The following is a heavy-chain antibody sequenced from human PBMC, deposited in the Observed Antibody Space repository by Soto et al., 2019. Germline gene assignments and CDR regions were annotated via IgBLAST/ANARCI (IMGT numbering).Heavy chain of an antibody. CDR3: AKDRQYPRDYLNY. Sequence: PGGSLRLSCAASGFTFSSYSMNWGRQAPGKGLEWVSSISSSSSYIYYADSVKGRFTISRDNAKNSLYLQMNSLRAEDTAVYYCAKDRQYPRDYLNYWGQGTLVTVSS. J-gene: IGHJ4*02. D-gene: IGHD4-4*01. CDR1: GFTFSSYS. CDR2: ISSSSSYI. V-gene: IGHV3-21*04.